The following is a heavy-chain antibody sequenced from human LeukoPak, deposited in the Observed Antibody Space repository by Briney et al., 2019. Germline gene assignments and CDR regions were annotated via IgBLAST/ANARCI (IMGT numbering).Heavy chain of an antibody. D-gene: IGHD3-22*01. CDR2: IIPIFGTA. J-gene: IGHJ6*03. CDR3: ARDAGAGYYYDSSGAYYYYMDV. CDR1: GGTFSSYA. Sequence: SVKVSCKASGGTFSSYAINWVRQAPGQGLEWMGGIIPIFGTANYAQKFQGRITITTDESTSTAYMELSSLRSEDTALYYCARDAGAGYYYDSSGAYYYYMDVWGKGTTVTVSS. V-gene: IGHV1-69*05.